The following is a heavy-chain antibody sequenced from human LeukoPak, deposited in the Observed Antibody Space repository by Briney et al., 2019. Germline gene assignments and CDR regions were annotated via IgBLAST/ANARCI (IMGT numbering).Heavy chain of an antibody. J-gene: IGHJ4*02. CDR3: ARGYSYGLFDY. Sequence: GGSVTLSCAASGFTFSNYSMSWVRQAPGKGLEWVSVIYSGGSTYYADSVKGRFTISRDNSKNTLYLQMSSLRAEDTAVYYCARGYSYGLFDYWGQGTLVTVSS. D-gene: IGHD5-18*01. CDR2: IYSGGST. V-gene: IGHV3-66*01. CDR1: GFTFSNYS.